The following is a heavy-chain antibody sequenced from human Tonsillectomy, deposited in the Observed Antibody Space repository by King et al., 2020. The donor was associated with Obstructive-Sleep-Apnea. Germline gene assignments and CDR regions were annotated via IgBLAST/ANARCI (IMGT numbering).Heavy chain of an antibody. D-gene: IGHD3-3*01. CDR3: AHRYFYRYYFDY. V-gene: IGHV2-5*02. CDR1: GFSLSTSGVG. J-gene: IGHJ4*02. CDR2: IYWDDDK. Sequence: TLKESGPTLVKPTQTLTLTCTFSGFSLSTSGVGVGWIRQPPGKALEWLALIYWDDDKRYSPSLKSRLTITKDTSKNQVVLTMTNMDPVDTATYYCAHRYFYRYYFDYWGQGTLVTVSS.